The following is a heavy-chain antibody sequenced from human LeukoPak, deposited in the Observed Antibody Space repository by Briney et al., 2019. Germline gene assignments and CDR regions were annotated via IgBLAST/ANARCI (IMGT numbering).Heavy chain of an antibody. Sequence: ASVKVSCKASGYTFTSYDINWVRQATGQGLEWMGWMNPNSGNTGYAQKFQGRVTMTRNTSISTAYMELSSLRSEDTAVYYCARAFRRVAARGDYYYGMDVWGQGTTVTVSS. CDR3: ARAFRRVAARGDYYYGMDV. CDR2: MNPNSGNT. V-gene: IGHV1-8*01. J-gene: IGHJ6*02. D-gene: IGHD2-21*01. CDR1: GYTFTSYD.